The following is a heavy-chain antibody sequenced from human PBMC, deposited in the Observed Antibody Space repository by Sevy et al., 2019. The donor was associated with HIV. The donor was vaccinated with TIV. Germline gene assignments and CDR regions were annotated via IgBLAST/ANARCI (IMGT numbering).Heavy chain of an antibody. J-gene: IGHJ4*02. D-gene: IGHD3-16*01. Sequence: GGSLRLSCAASGFTFSSYAMSWVRQAPGKGLEWVSTISGSGGSTYYADSVKGRFTISRDNFKNTLYLQMNSLRAEDTALYYCTTGGSILQHWGQGTLVTVSS. CDR1: GFTFSSYA. CDR3: TTGGSILQH. CDR2: ISGSGGST. V-gene: IGHV3-23*01.